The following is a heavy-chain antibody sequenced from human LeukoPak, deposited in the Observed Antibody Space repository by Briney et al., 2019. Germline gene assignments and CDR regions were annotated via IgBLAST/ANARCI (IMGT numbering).Heavy chain of an antibody. V-gene: IGHV3-74*01. CDR3: ARVGQAGYVGYPLDY. J-gene: IGHJ4*02. CDR2: INSDGSST. Sequence: GGSLRLSCAASGFTFSSYWMHWVRQAPGKGLMCVSRINSDGSSTSYADSVKSRFTISRDNAKNTLYLQMNSLRAEDTAVFYCARVGQAGYVGYPLDYRGQGTLVTVSS. CDR1: GFTFSSYW. D-gene: IGHD5-12*01.